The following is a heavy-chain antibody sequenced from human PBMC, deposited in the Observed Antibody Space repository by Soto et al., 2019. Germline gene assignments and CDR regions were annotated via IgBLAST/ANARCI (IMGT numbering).Heavy chain of an antibody. CDR1: GFTFRSYA. V-gene: IGHV3-30-3*01. CDR2: ISYDGSNK. J-gene: IGHJ6*02. Sequence: GGSLRLSCAASGFTFRSYAMHWVRQAPGKGLECVAVISYDGSNKFYRDYVKGRFTISRDNSKNTLYLQMNSLRAEDTAVYYCARDRFANYYYGMDVWGQGTTVTVSS. CDR3: ARDRFANYYYGMDV.